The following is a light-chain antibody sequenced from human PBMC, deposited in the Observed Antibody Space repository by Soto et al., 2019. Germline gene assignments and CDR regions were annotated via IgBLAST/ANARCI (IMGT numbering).Light chain of an antibody. J-gene: IGKJ4*01. Sequence: EIVLTQSPGTLSLSPGERATLSCRASQSVSSNYLAWYQQKPGQAPRLLIYGASSRATGIPDRFSGSGSGTDFTLTISGLEPEDFAVYYCRQYGGSPLVTFGGGTKVEIK. CDR2: GAS. CDR1: QSVSSNY. CDR3: RQYGGSPLVT. V-gene: IGKV3-20*01.